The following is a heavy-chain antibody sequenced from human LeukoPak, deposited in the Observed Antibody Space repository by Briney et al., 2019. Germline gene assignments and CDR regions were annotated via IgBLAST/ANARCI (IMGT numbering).Heavy chain of an antibody. J-gene: IGHJ4*02. CDR2: ISAYNGNT. V-gene: IGHV1-18*01. CDR3: ARDDLAHDSSSSWAGGILLDY. CDR1: GYTFTSYG. Sequence: GASVKVSCKASGYTFTSYGISWVRQAPGQGLEWMGWISAYNGNTNYAQKLQGRVTMTTDTSTSTAYMELRSLRSDDTAVYYCARDDLAHDSSSSWAGGILLDYWGQGTLVTVSS. D-gene: IGHD6-6*01.